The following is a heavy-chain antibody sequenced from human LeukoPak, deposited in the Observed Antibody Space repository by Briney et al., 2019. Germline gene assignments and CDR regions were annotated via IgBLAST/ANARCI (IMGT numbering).Heavy chain of an antibody. J-gene: IGHJ3*02. D-gene: IGHD2-15*01. CDR3: ARWPIGYCSGGSCFSNFFDI. Sequence: GESLKISCKGSGYSFTSYWIGWVRQMPGKGLEWMGIIYPGDSDTRYSPSFQGQVTISADKSISTAYLQWSSLKASDTAMYYCARWPIGYCSGGSCFSNFFDIWGQGTMVTVSS. CDR1: GYSFTSYW. CDR2: IYPGDSDT. V-gene: IGHV5-51*01.